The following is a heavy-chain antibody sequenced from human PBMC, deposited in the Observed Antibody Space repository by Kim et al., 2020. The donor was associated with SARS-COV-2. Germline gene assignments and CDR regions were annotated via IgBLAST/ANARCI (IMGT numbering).Heavy chain of an antibody. J-gene: IGHJ4*02. CDR3: ARKGGSTYFDY. D-gene: IGHD6-13*01. Sequence: GGSLRLSCAASGFTFSNYAMSWVRQAPGKGLEWVSGISDSGGNTYYADTVKGRFTISRDNTKNTLYLQMNSLRAEDTAVYYCARKGGSTYFDYWGQGTLVTVSS. V-gene: IGHV3-23*01. CDR1: GFTFSNYA. CDR2: ISDSGGNT.